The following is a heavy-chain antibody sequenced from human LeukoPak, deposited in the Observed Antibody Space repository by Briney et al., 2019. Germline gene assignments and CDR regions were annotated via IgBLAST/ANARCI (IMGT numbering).Heavy chain of an antibody. Sequence: ASVKVSCKASGYIFTYYYMHWVRQAPGQGLEWMGIINPSGGTTNYAQKFQGRVTITADESTSTAYMELSSLRSEDTAVYYCARARGSPYDSSGYVDYWGQGTLVTVSS. CDR2: INPSGGTT. CDR3: ARARGSPYDSSGYVDY. D-gene: IGHD3-22*01. CDR1: GYIFTYYY. J-gene: IGHJ4*02. V-gene: IGHV1-46*01.